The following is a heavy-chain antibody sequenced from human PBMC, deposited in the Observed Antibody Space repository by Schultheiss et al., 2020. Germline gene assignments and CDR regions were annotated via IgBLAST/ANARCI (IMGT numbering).Heavy chain of an antibody. J-gene: IGHJ6*02. Sequence: GESLKISCAASGFTFSSYGMHWVRQAPGKGLEWVAVIWYDGSNKYYADSVKGRFTISRDNSKNTLYLQMNSLRAEDTAVYYCAKGGQYYDITLDYYGMDVWGQGTTVTVSS. V-gene: IGHV3-30*02. D-gene: IGHD3-9*01. CDR2: IWYDGSNK. CDR1: GFTFSSYG. CDR3: AKGGQYYDITLDYYGMDV.